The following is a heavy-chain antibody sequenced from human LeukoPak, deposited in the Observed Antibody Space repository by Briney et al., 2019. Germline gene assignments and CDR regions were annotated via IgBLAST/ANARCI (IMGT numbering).Heavy chain of an antibody. CDR3: ARLLWGQQLVSGNWFDP. CDR1: GGSISSSSYY. J-gene: IGHJ5*02. V-gene: IGHV4-39*07. D-gene: IGHD6-6*01. CDR2: IYYSGST. Sequence: SSETLSLTCTVSGGSISSSSYYWGWIRQPPGKGLEWIGSIYYSGSTNYNPSLKSRVTISVDTSKNQFSLKLSSVTAADTAVYYCARLLWGQQLVSGNWFDPWGQGTLVTVSS.